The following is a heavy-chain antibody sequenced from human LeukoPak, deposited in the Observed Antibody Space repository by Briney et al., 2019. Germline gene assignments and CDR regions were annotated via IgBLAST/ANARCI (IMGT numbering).Heavy chain of an antibody. J-gene: IGHJ4*02. D-gene: IGHD2-2*01. CDR2: ISAYNGNT. CDR3: ARDFQLDYFDY. CDR1: GGTFSSYG. V-gene: IGHV1-18*01. Sequence: GASVKVSCKASGGTFSSYGISWVRQAPGQGLEWMGWISAYNGNTNYAQKLQGRVTMTTDTSTSTAYMELRSLRSDDTAVYYCARDFQLDYFDYWGQGTLVTVSS.